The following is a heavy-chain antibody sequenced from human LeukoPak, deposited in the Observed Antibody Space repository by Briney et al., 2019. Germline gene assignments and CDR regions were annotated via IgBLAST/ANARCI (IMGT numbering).Heavy chain of an antibody. J-gene: IGHJ4*02. CDR3: ATPGGGPGYFGWFIAFDY. CDR2: FDPEDGET. V-gene: IGHV1-24*01. CDR1: GYTLTELS. D-gene: IGHD3-9*01. Sequence: APVKVSCKVSGYTLTELSMHWVRQAPGKGLEWMGGFDPEDGETIYAQKFQGRVTMTEDTSTDTAYMELSSLRSEDTAVYYCATPGGGPGYFGWFIAFDYWGQGTLVTVSS.